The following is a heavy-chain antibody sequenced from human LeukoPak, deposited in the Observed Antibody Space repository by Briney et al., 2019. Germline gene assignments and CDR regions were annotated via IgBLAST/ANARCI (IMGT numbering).Heavy chain of an antibody. J-gene: IGHJ4*02. CDR3: ARNTGVTIDY. CDR2: IITIFGTA. D-gene: IGHD4-23*01. V-gene: IGHV1-69*06. CDR1: GGTFSRYA. Sequence: SVKLSRKASGGTFSRYAISWVRQAPGPRLEWMGGIITIFGTANYAQKFQGRVTITADKSTSTAYMELSSLRSEDTAVYYCARNTGVTIDYWGQGTLVTVSS.